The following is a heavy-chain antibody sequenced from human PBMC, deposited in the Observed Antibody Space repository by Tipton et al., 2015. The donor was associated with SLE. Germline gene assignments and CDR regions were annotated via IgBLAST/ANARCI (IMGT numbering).Heavy chain of an antibody. CDR2: INDRGST. V-gene: IGHV4-34*01. Sequence: LRLSCAVYGGAFSDYNWSWVRQPPGKGLEWIGSINDRGSTYYNPSLKSRVTISVDTSKNQFSLKLISVTAADTAVYYCAREFLNPVTTVHYYFDLWGRGTLVTVSS. D-gene: IGHD4-11*01. CDR3: AREFLNPVTTVHYYFDL. J-gene: IGHJ2*01. CDR1: GGAFSDYN.